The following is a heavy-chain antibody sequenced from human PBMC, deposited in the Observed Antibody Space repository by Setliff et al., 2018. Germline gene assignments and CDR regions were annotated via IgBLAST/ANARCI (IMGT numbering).Heavy chain of an antibody. Sequence: PGGSLRLSCEASGFTFDDHTMHWVRQAPGRGLEWISVISWDGESAEYAASVRGRFAIARDNSKNILYLQMNSLRRDDTALYFCARAIGDYVMDSWGQGTLVTAPQ. D-gene: IGHD4-17*01. V-gene: IGHV3-43*01. CDR3: ARAIGDYVMDS. CDR2: ISWDGESA. CDR1: GFTFDDHT. J-gene: IGHJ4*02.